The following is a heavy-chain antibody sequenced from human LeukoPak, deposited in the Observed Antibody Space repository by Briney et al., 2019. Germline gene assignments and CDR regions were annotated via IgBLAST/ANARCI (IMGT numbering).Heavy chain of an antibody. V-gene: IGHV1-2*02. CDR1: GYTFTGYY. J-gene: IGHJ2*01. D-gene: IGHD6-13*01. Sequence: ASVTVSCKASGYTFTGYYMHWVRQAPGQGLEWMGWINPNSGGTNYAQKFQGRVTMTRDTSISTAYMELSRLRSDDTAVYYCARAYSSSWSWFDLWGRGTLVTVSS. CDR2: INPNSGGT. CDR3: ARAYSSSWSWFDL.